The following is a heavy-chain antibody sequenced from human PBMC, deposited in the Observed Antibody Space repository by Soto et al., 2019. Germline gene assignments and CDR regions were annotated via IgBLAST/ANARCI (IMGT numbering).Heavy chain of an antibody. Sequence: PGGSLRLSCAASGFTFGTYAMHWVRQAPGKGLEWVAVIYYDGSNRYYGDAAKGRFTISRDNSKSTLYLQMSSLRAEDTAVYYCARAFCTNGVCYYFFDYWGHGTLVTVSS. D-gene: IGHD2-8*01. CDR2: IYYDGSNR. V-gene: IGHV3-33*01. CDR3: ARAFCTNGVCYYFFDY. CDR1: GFTFGTYA. J-gene: IGHJ4*01.